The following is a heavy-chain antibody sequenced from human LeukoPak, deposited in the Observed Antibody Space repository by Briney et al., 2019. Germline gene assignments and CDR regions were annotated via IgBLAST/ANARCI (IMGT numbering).Heavy chain of an antibody. D-gene: IGHD6-13*01. Sequence: PSETLSLTCAVSGGSISSSNWWSWVRQPPGKGLEWIGEIYHSGSTNYNPSLKSRVTISVDKSKNQFSLKLSSVTAADTAVYYCARERQQLVQSYFDYWGQGTLVTVSS. V-gene: IGHV4-4*02. CDR2: IYHSGST. CDR1: GGSISSSNW. J-gene: IGHJ4*02. CDR3: ARERQQLVQSYFDY.